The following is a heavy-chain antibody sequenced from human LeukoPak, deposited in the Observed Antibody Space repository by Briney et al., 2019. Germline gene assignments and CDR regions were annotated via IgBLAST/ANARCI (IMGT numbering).Heavy chain of an antibody. Sequence: AGGSLRLSCVASEFTFSSYSIIGFRQAPGKGLKWISYISTGSGNRYYADSVTGRFTISRDNAKNLLYLQMNNVRADDTAVYYCARAAKWEFYHYYMDVWGKGTTVAVSS. CDR2: ISTGSGNR. V-gene: IGHV3-48*01. CDR3: ARAAKWEFYHYYMDV. J-gene: IGHJ6*03. CDR1: EFTFSSYS. D-gene: IGHD1-26*01.